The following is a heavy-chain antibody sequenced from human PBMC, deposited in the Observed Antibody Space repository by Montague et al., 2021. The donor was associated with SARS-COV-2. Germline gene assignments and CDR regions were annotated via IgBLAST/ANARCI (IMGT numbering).Heavy chain of an antibody. J-gene: IGHJ6*02. CDR3: ARGRTGTTFYYYYYYGMDV. CDR1: GGSVGGYF. Sequence: SETLSLTCTVSGGSVGGYFWSWIRQPPGKGLEWIGEINHSGSTNCNPSLKSRVTISVDTSKNQFSLKLSSVTAADTAVYYCARGRTGTTFYYYYYYGMDVWGQGTTVTVSS. D-gene: IGHD1-7*01. CDR2: INHSGST. V-gene: IGHV4-34*01.